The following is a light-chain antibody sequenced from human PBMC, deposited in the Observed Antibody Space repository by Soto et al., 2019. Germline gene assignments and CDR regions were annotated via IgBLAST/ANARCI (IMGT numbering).Light chain of an antibody. J-gene: IGKJ1*01. Sequence: IQMTQSPSSLSASVGDTVTITCRASQSISSYLNWYQQKPGKAPKLLMYAASSLQSGVPSRFSGSGSGTDFTLTISSLQPEDFATYYCQQSYSTRWTFGQGTKVDIK. CDR2: AAS. V-gene: IGKV1-39*01. CDR3: QQSYSTRWT. CDR1: QSISSY.